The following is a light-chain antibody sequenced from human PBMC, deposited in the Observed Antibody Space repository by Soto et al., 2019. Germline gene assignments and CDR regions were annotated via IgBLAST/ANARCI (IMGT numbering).Light chain of an antibody. CDR2: EVV. J-gene: IGLJ3*02. CDR1: KNDIGVYDF. CDR3: SSYAGSKIWGV. Sequence: QSALTQPPSASGSPGQSVTISCTGTKNDIGVYDFVSWYQHHPGKAPRLIIYEVVQRPSGVPDRFSGSKSGNTASLTVSGLQAEDEADYYCSSYAGSKIWGVFGGGTKLTVL. V-gene: IGLV2-8*01.